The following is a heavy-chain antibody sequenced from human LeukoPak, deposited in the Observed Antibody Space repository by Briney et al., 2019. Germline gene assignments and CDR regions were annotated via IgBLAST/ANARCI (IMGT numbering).Heavy chain of an antibody. J-gene: IGHJ4*02. Sequence: SETLSLTCAVYGGSFSGYYWNWIRQSPRKGLEWIGEINHSGSTNFNPSLKSRVTISVDTSKNELYMKLSSVPAADTAVYYCARRGRGSGSYFGNWGQGTLVTVSS. CDR1: GGSFSGYY. V-gene: IGHV4-34*01. CDR3: ARRGRGSGSYFGN. CDR2: INHSGST. D-gene: IGHD1-26*01.